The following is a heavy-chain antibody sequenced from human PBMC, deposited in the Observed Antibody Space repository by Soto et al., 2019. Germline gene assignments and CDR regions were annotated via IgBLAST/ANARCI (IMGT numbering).Heavy chain of an antibody. CDR2: INAGNGNT. Sequence: GASVKVSCKASGYTFTSYAMHWVRQAPGQRLEWMGWINAGNGNTKYSQKFQGRVTITRDTSASTAYMELSSLRSEDTAVYYCARDGTYDFWSGYYDPWGQGTLVNVSS. CDR1: GYTFTSYA. CDR3: ARDGTYDFWSGYYDP. D-gene: IGHD3-3*01. J-gene: IGHJ5*02. V-gene: IGHV1-3*01.